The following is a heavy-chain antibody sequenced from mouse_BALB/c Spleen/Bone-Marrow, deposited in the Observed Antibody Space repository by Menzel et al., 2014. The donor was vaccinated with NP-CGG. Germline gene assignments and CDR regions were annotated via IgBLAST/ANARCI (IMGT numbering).Heavy chain of an antibody. J-gene: IGHJ2*01. CDR3: ARKHGDY. V-gene: IGHV1-80*01. CDR2: IYPGDGET. CDR1: GYPFSSYW. Sequence: QVQLKQSGAELVRPGASVKLSCKASGYPFSSYWMNWVKQRPGQGLEWIGQIYPGDGETNYNGKFKGNATLTADKSSSTAYMQLISLASEDSAVYFCARKHGDYWGQGTPLTVSS.